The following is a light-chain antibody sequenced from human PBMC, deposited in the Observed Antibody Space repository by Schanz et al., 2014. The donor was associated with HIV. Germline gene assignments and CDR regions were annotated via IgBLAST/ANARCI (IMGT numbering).Light chain of an antibody. CDR1: QNLLSRSNNKNY. Sequence: DIVMTQSPDSLTVSLGERATINCKSSQNLLSRSNNKNYLAWYQQKPGQPPKLLIYWASTRESGVPDRFSGSESGTDFTLTINNLQAEDVAVYFCQQYYSTPWTFGQGTKVEIK. CDR3: QQYYSTPWT. V-gene: IGKV4-1*01. J-gene: IGKJ1*01. CDR2: WAS.